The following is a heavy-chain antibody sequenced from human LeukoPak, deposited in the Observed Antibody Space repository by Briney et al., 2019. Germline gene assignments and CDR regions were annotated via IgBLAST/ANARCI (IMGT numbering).Heavy chain of an antibody. D-gene: IGHD3-10*01. J-gene: IGHJ4*02. CDR1: GYTFANYD. V-gene: IGHV1-8*01. Sequence: ASVKVSCKASGYTFANYDINWVRQATGQGLEWMGWMNPNSGDTGYVQKFQGRVSMTRSTSINTAYMDLSSLRSEDTAVYYCARGPFGSGSYLDYWGQGTLVTVSS. CDR3: ARGPFGSGSYLDY. CDR2: MNPNSGDT.